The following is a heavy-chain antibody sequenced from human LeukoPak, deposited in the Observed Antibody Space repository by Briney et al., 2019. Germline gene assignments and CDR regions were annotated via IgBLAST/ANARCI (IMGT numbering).Heavy chain of an antibody. D-gene: IGHD1-26*01. CDR1: GYTFTSYG. V-gene: IGHV1-18*01. CDR3: ARDRIAGSYSLIPHDY. CDR2: ISAYNGNT. J-gene: IGHJ4*02. Sequence: ASVKVSCKASGYTFTSYGISWVRQAPGQGLEWMGWISAYNGNTNYAQKLQGRVTMTTDTSTSTAYMELRSLRSDDTAVYYCARDRIAGSYSLIPHDYWGQGTLVTVSS.